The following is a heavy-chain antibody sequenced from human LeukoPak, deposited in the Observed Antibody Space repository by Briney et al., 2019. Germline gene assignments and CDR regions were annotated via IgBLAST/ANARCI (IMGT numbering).Heavy chain of an antibody. Sequence: ASVKVSCKAFGGSFSSEAISWVRQAPGQGLEWMGGIIPIFGTANYAQKFQGRVTITTDESTSTAYMEVSSLRSEDTAVYYCARAKTGVAPHFDPWGQGTLVTVSS. CDR2: IIPIFGTA. J-gene: IGHJ5*02. D-gene: IGHD7-27*01. CDR1: GGSFSSEA. CDR3: ARAKTGVAPHFDP. V-gene: IGHV1-69*05.